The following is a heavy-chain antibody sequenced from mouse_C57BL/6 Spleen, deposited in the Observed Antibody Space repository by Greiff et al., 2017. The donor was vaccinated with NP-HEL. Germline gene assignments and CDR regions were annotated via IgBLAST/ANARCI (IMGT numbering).Heavy chain of an antibody. V-gene: IGHV1-64*01. J-gene: IGHJ2*01. Sequence: QVQLQQPGAELVKPGASVKLSCTASGYTFTSYWMHWVKQRPGQGLEWIGMIHPNSGSTKYNEKFKSKATLTVDTSSNTAYLQLSSLTSEDAAVYYCARGYRRRWFDYWGQGTPLTVSA. CDR2: IHPNSGST. CDR1: GYTFTSYW. D-gene: IGHD1-1*01. CDR3: ARGYRRRWFDY.